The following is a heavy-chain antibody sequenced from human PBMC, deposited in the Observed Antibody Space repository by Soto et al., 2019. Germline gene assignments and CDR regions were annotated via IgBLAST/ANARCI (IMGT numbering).Heavy chain of an antibody. J-gene: IGHJ4*02. Sequence: VGSLGLSRVASGFSVSASEIHWVRQATGKGLDWVAVISSGGRHQFYTDSVRGRFTISRDNSQDTLYLQMDSLRPDDTAVYYCARQAKIGDRSQFYFDSWGQGTLVTVS. V-gene: IGHV3-30*04. CDR3: ARQAKIGDRSQFYFDS. D-gene: IGHD3-16*01. CDR2: ISSGGRHQ. CDR1: GFSVSASE.